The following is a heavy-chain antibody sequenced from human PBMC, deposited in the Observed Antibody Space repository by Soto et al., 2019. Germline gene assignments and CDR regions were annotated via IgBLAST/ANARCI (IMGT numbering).Heavy chain of an antibody. Sequence: QVQLVESGGGLVKPGGSLRLSCAASGFTFSDDYMSWIRQAPRKGLEWVSDISSSSSYTNYADSVKGRFTISRDNAKNSLYLQMNSLRAEDTAVYYCSRDAQDTAMVYYYYGMDVWGQGTTVTVSS. CDR3: SRDAQDTAMVYYYYGMDV. CDR2: ISSSSSYT. D-gene: IGHD5-18*01. CDR1: GFTFSDDY. V-gene: IGHV3-11*06. J-gene: IGHJ6*02.